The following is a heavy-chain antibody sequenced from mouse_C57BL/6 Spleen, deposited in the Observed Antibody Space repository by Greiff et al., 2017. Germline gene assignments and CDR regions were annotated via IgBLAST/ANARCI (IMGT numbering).Heavy chain of an antibody. CDR1: GYAFSSYW. CDR3: ASSGRGLLDY. V-gene: IGHV1-80*01. Sequence: QVQLKESGAELVKPGASVKISCKASGYAFSSYWMNWVKQRPGKGLEWIGQIYPGDGDTNYNGKFKGKATLTADKSSSTAYMQLSSLTSEDSAVYFCASSGRGLLDYWGQGTTLTVSS. D-gene: IGHD3-1*01. J-gene: IGHJ2*01. CDR2: IYPGDGDT.